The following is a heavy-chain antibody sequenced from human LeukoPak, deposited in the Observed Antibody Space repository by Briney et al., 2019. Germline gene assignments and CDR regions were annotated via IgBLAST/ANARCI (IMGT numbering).Heavy chain of an antibody. D-gene: IGHD5-24*01. CDR1: GFTFSNYG. Sequence: GGSLLLSCAASGFTFSNYGMHWVRQAPGKGLEWVAVIWYDGSNKYYGDSVKGRFTISRDNAKNSLYLQMNSLRAEDTAIYYCTRVGYIDEGIDYWGQGTLVTVSS. V-gene: IGHV3-33*03. CDR3: TRVGYIDEGIDY. CDR2: IWYDGSNK. J-gene: IGHJ4*02.